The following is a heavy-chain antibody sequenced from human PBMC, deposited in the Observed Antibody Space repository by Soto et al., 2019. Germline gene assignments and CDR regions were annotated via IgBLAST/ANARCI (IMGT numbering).Heavy chain of an antibody. CDR3: VRDHSPLTSGRAGRDWFDP. CDR1: EYTFTDYC. CDR2: VNVDSGAT. V-gene: IGHV1-2*02. Sequence: QVHLVQSGTEVKMPGASVKVSCKASEYTFTDYCLHWVRQAPGQKFEWVGWVNVDSGATNYGHNCHGRVAMARGTSISTADVEVNGLTSDDTVIYYCVRDHSPLTSGRAGRDWFDPWGQGTLVIVSS. D-gene: IGHD3-10*01. J-gene: IGHJ5*02.